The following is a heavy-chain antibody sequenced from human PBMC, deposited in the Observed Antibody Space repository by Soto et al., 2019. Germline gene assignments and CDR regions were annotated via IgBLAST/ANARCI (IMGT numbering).Heavy chain of an antibody. Sequence: GGSLRLSCAASGFTFSSYSMNWVRQAPGKGLEWVSYISSSSSTIYYADSVKGRFTISRDNAKNSLYLQMNSLRAEDTAVYYCARDWLRTTIFGVAIVGYYFDYWGQGTLVTVSS. J-gene: IGHJ4*02. D-gene: IGHD3-3*01. CDR1: GFTFSSYS. V-gene: IGHV3-48*01. CDR3: ARDWLRTTIFGVAIVGYYFDY. CDR2: ISSSSSTI.